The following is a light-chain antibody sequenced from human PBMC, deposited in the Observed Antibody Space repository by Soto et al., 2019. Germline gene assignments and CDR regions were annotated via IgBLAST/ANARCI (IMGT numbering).Light chain of an antibody. CDR2: GAS. J-gene: IGKJ4*01. CDR3: QHYGTSPLP. Sequence: EKVMTQCPATLSVSHGERATPSCRASQSVSSNLAWYQQKPGQAPRLLIYGASTRATGIPARFSGSGSGTEFTLTISRLEPEDFAVYYCQHYGTSPLPFGGVSMVDIK. V-gene: IGKV3D-15*01. CDR1: QSVSSN.